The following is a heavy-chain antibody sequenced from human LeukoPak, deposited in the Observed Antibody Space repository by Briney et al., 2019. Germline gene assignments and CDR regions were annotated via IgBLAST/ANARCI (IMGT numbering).Heavy chain of an antibody. CDR2: IYYSGST. J-gene: IGHJ3*02. CDR3: ARDPSSSHAFDI. Sequence: PSETLSLTCTVSGGSISSSSYYWGWIRQPPGKGLEWIGSIYYSGSTYYNPSLKSRVTISVDTSKNQFSLKLSSVTAADTAVYYCARDPSSSHAFDIWGQGTMVTVSS. V-gene: IGHV4-39*07. D-gene: IGHD6-19*01. CDR1: GGSISSSSYY.